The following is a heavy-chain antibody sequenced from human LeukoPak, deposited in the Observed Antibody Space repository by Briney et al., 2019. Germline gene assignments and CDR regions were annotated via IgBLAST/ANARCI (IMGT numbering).Heavy chain of an antibody. CDR2: INGDGRAT. CDR1: GFTFSGNW. CDR3: ARGIAGAWGFDY. D-gene: IGHD6-13*01. Sequence: SGGSLRLSCEASGFTFSGNWMHWVRHAPGKGLVWVSRINGDGRATYYADSLKGRFTISRDNAKNTVYLQMNSLGAEDTAVYYCARGIAGAWGFDYWGLGTLVTVSS. V-gene: IGHV3-74*01. J-gene: IGHJ4*02.